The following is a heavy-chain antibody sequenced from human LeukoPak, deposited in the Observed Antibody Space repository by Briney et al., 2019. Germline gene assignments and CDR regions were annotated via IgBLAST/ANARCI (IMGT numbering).Heavy chain of an antibody. J-gene: IGHJ4*02. CDR2: IYSGGRT. D-gene: IGHD5-24*01. CDR1: GFPVSINY. Sequence: GGSLRLSCAASGFPVSINYMSWVRQSPGKGLEWVSIIYSGGRTYYADSVKGRFTISRDNSKNTLYFQMDSLRAEDTAVYYCARVTRDGYNKYLDFWGQGTLVTVSS. V-gene: IGHV3-53*01. CDR3: ARVTRDGYNKYLDF.